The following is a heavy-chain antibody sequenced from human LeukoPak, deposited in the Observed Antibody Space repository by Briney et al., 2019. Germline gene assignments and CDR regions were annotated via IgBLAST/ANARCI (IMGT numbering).Heavy chain of an antibody. Sequence: GGSLRLSCAASGFTFSSYAMSWVRQAPGKGLEWVSTISGSGDSTYYADSVKGRFTISRDNSKNTLYLQMNSLRAEDTAVYYCAKGSDSSSWPYYFDYWGQGTLVTVSS. CDR3: AKGSDSSSWPYYFDY. V-gene: IGHV3-23*01. CDR2: ISGSGDST. CDR1: GFTFSSYA. D-gene: IGHD6-13*01. J-gene: IGHJ4*02.